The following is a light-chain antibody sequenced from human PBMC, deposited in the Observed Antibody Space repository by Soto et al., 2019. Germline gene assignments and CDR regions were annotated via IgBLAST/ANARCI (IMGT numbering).Light chain of an antibody. V-gene: IGLV2-8*01. CDR1: SSDVGGYNY. Sequence: QSALTQPPSASGSPGQSVTISCTGTSSDVGGYNYVSWYQQHPGKAPKLMIYEVSKRPSGVPDRFSGSKSGNTASLTVSGLQAEDEADNYCSSYAGTSMWVFGTGTKVTVL. J-gene: IGLJ1*01. CDR2: EVS. CDR3: SSYAGTSMWV.